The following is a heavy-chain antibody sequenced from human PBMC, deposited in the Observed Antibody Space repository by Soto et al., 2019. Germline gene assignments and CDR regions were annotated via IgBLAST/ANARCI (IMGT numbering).Heavy chain of an antibody. V-gene: IGHV1-24*01. D-gene: IGHD3-3*01. Sequence: GASLKVSCKVSGYTITELSMHWVRQTPGKGLEWMGGFDPEDGKTIYAQKFQGRVTMTEDSSTETAYMALSSLRSEDTAVYYCATHYSDFWSGHYTFWGQGILVTVSS. CDR1: GYTITELS. J-gene: IGHJ4*02. CDR3: ATHYSDFWSGHYTF. CDR2: FDPEDGKT.